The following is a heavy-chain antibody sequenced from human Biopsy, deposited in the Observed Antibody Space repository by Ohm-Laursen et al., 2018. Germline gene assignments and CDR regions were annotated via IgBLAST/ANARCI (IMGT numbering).Heavy chain of an antibody. J-gene: IGHJ3*01. V-gene: IGHV3-9*02. D-gene: IGHD5/OR15-5a*01. CDR3: VREMSHESTIRDSFDL. Sequence: RSLRLSCSAFGFTSADYAMYWVRQAPGKGLEWVSGISWDSAKIAYGDSVKGRFTISRDNAKDSLFLQMNSLRVEDTAVYYCVREMSHESTIRDSFDLWGQGTMVTVSS. CDR2: ISWDSAKI. CDR1: GFTSADYA.